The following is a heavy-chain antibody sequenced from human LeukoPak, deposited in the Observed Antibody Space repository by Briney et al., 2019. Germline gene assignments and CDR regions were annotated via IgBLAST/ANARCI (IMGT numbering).Heavy chain of an antibody. CDR2: ISYDGSNK. CDR3: AKGNKWLLQYLDY. D-gene: IGHD5-12*01. Sequence: GSLRLSCAASGFTFSSYGMHWVRQAPGKGLEWVAVISYDGSNKYYADSVKGRFTISRDNSKNTLYLQMNSLRAEDTAVYYCAKGNKWLLQYLDYWGQGTLVTVSS. V-gene: IGHV3-30*18. J-gene: IGHJ4*02. CDR1: GFTFSSYG.